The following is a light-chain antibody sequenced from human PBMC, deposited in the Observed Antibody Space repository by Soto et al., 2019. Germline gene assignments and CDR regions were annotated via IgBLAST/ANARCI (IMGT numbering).Light chain of an antibody. CDR1: RSDVGGYNY. J-gene: IGLJ1*01. Sequence: QSALTQPPSASGSPGQSVTISCTGTRSDVGGYNYVSWYQQHPGKAPKLMIYEVTKRPSGVPDRFSGSKSGNTASLTVSGLQGEDEADYYCSSYAGSSSRYVFGTGTKVTVL. CDR2: EVT. CDR3: SSYAGSSSRYV. V-gene: IGLV2-8*01.